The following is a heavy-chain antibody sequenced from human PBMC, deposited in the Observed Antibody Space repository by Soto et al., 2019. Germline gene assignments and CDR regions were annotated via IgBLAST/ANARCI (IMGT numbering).Heavy chain of an antibody. V-gene: IGHV4-59*01. CDR3: ARAPWWNYGYPSHLAY. J-gene: IGHJ4*02. CDR1: GGSISSYY. Sequence: SEALSLSCTVSGGSISSYYWSWIRQPPGKGLEWIGYSYYSGSTNYNPSLKSRVTISVDTSKNQFSLKLSSVTAADTAVYYCARAPWWNYGYPSHLAYWGQGTPVPVSS. D-gene: IGHD1-7*01. CDR2: SYYSGST.